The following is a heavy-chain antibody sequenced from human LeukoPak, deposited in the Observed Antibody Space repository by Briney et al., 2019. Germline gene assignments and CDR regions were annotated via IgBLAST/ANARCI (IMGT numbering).Heavy chain of an antibody. CDR3: ARGLSNSRRTLLGLDY. J-gene: IGHJ4*02. D-gene: IGHD3-16*01. CDR2: INHSGST. V-gene: IGHV4-34*01. CDR1: GGSFSGDY. Sequence: PSETLSLTCAVYGGSFSGDYWSWIHQPPGKGLEWIGKINHSGSTNYNPSLKSRVTISVDTSKNQFSLKLSSVTAADAAVYYCARGLSNSRRTLLGLDYWGQGTLVTVSS.